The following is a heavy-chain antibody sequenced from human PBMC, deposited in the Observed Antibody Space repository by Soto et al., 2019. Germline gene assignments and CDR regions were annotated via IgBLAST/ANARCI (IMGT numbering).Heavy chain of an antibody. Sequence: SETLSLTCTVSGGSISSYYWSWIRQPPGKGLEWIGYIYYSGSTNYNPSLKSRVTISVDTSKNQFSLKLSSVTAADTAVYYCARNHDSSGYYSSDYWGQGALVTVSS. CDR2: IYYSGST. D-gene: IGHD3-22*01. J-gene: IGHJ4*02. CDR1: GGSISSYY. CDR3: ARNHDSSGYYSSDY. V-gene: IGHV4-59*01.